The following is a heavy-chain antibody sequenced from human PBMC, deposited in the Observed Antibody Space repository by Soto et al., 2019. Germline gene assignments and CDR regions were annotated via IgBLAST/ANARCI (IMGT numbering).Heavy chain of an antibody. Sequence: GASVKVSCKASGYTFASYAMHWVRQAPGQRLEWMGWINAGNGNTKYSQKFQGRVTITRDTSASTAYMELSSLRSEDTAVYYCARGAGQRITIFRQANWFDPWGQGTLVTVSS. J-gene: IGHJ5*02. CDR2: INAGNGNT. CDR3: ARGAGQRITIFRQANWFDP. V-gene: IGHV1-3*01. D-gene: IGHD3-9*01. CDR1: GYTFASYA.